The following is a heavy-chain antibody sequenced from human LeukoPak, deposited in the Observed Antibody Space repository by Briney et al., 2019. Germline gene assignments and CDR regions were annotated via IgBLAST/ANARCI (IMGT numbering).Heavy chain of an antibody. CDR1: GFTVSNNY. CDR2: IYSGGST. D-gene: IGHD3-22*01. Sequence: ASLRLSCAASGFTVSNNYMSWVRQAPGKGLEWVSLIYSGGSTYYADSVKGRFTISRDNSKNTLYLQMNSLRAEDTAVYYCASYSSLDYWGQGTLVTVSS. J-gene: IGHJ4*02. V-gene: IGHV3-53*01. CDR3: ASYSSLDY.